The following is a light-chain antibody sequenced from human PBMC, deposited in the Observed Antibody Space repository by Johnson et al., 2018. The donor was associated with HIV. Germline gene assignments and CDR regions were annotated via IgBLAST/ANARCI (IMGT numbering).Light chain of an antibody. V-gene: IGLV1-44*01. CDR2: SNN. CDR1: SSSIGSNT. J-gene: IGLJ1*01. CDR3: ATWDASLNGYV. Sequence: QSVLTQPPSVSAAPGQKVTFSCSGSSSSIGSNTVSWYRQLPGTAPKLLMYSNNQRPSGVPDRFSGSKSGTSASLAISGLQSEDEADYYCATWDASLNGYVFGTWTKVTVL.